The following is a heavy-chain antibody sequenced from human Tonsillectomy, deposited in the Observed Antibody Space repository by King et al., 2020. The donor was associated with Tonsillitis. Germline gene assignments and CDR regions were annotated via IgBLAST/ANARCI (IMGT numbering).Heavy chain of an antibody. J-gene: IGHJ5*02. Sequence: EQLVQSGAEVKKPGESLRISCKGFGYNFTSYWISWVRQMPGKGLEWMGRIGPGDSYTNYSPSFQGHVTISADKSITTAYLQWSSLKASDTAMYYCARLGVAAAVYNWFDPWGQGTLVTVSS. D-gene: IGHD6-13*01. CDR2: IGPGDSYT. CDR3: ARLGVAAAVYNWFDP. V-gene: IGHV5-10-1*03. CDR1: GYNFTSYW.